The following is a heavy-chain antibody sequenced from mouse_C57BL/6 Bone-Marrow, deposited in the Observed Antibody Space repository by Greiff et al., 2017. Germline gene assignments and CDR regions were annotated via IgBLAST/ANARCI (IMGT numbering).Heavy chain of an antibody. CDR2: INPNNGGT. V-gene: IGHV1-26*01. J-gene: IGHJ2*01. CDR1: GYTFTDYY. Sequence: EVQLQQSGPELVKPGASVKISCKASGYTFTDYYMNWVKQSHGKSLEWIGDINPNNGGTSYNQKFKGKATLTVDKSSSTAYMELRSLTSEDSAVYYCARNGRLRRKGYYFDYWGQGTTLTVSS. CDR3: ARNGRLRRKGYYFDY. D-gene: IGHD2-4*01.